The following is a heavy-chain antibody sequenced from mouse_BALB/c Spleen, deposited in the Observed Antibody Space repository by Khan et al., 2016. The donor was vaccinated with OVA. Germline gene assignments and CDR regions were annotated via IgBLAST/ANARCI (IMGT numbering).Heavy chain of an antibody. J-gene: IGHJ3*01. CDR2: INPSNGYT. CDR3: VRDGAYHRNDGWFAY. V-gene: IGHV1-4*01. D-gene: IGHD2-14*01. CDR1: GYTFTSYT. Sequence: VQLKQSGAELARPGASVKMSCKASGYTFTSYTIHWIKKRPGQGLEWIGYINPSNGYTNYNQKFKDRATLTTDKSSTQAYLQLSSLTSDDSAVYNCVRDGAYHRNDGWFAYWGQGTLVTVSA.